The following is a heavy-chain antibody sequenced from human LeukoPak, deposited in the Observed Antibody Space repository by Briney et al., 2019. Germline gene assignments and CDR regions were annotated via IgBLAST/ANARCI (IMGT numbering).Heavy chain of an antibody. J-gene: IGHJ4*02. D-gene: IGHD5-18*01. CDR1: GFTFSSYA. Sequence: GRSLRLSCAASGFTFSSYAMHWVRQAPGEGLEWVAVISYDGSNKYYADSVKGRFTISRDNSKNTLYLQMNSLRAEDTAVYYCARAPKKSYGSFDYWGQGTLVTVSS. CDR2: ISYDGSNK. V-gene: IGHV3-30*04. CDR3: ARAPKKSYGSFDY.